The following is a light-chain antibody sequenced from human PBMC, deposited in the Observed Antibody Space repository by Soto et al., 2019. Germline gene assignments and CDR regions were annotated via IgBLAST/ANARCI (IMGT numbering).Light chain of an antibody. Sequence: QAVVTQPPSVSGSPGQSVTISCTGTSGDVDPYNYVSWYQQHPGRAPKLVIYDVNMRPSGVPDRFSGSKSGDTSSLTISGLQAEDEADYYCCSYVGTPLVGGGTKLTVL. CDR3: CSYVGTPL. CDR2: DVN. CDR1: SGDVDPYNY. J-gene: IGLJ2*01. V-gene: IGLV2-11*01.